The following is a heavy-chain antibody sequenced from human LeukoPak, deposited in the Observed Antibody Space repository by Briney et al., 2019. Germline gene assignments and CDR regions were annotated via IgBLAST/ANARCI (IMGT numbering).Heavy chain of an antibody. CDR3: ARPLLLDPCGLDV. V-gene: IGHV1-2*02. D-gene: IGHD2-8*01. CDR2: INPKSGGT. CDR1: GYTFNGYY. Sequence: ASVKVSCKASGYTFNGYYIHWVRQAPGQGLEWMGWINPKSGGTKYGQEFQGRVTMTRDTSISTAYMELSRLRSDDTAVYYCARPLLLDPCGLDVWGQGTTVTVSS. J-gene: IGHJ6*02.